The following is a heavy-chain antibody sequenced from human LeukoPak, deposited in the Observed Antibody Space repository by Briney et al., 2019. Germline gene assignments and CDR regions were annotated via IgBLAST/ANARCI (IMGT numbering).Heavy chain of an antibody. J-gene: IGHJ5*02. CDR1: GYTLTGDY. CDR2: INPKSGGT. D-gene: IGHD3-10*01. Sequence: ASVKVSCMASGYTLTGDYMQWVRQAPGQGLEWMGRINPKSGGTNYAQKFQGRVTMTRDTSISTAYMELSGLRSDDAAVYYCARGSDDGENWFDPWGQGTLVTVSS. CDR3: ARGSDDGENWFDP. V-gene: IGHV1-2*06.